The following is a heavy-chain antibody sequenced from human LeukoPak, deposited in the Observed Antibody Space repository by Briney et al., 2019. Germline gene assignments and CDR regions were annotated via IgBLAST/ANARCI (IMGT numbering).Heavy chain of an antibody. J-gene: IGHJ4*02. V-gene: IGHV3-48*01. CDR1: GFTFKSYS. D-gene: IGHD1-26*01. CDR2: ISSISRVI. Sequence: PGGSLRHSCAASGFTFKSYSMNWVRQAPGKGPEWISYISSISRVIYYADSVKGRFTISRDNAKNSLSLQMNSLRAEDTAVYYCVREESESYPFDSWGQGTLVIVSS. CDR3: VREESESYPFDS.